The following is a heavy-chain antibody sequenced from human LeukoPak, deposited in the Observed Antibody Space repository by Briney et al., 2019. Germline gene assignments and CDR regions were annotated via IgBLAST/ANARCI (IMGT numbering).Heavy chain of an antibody. Sequence: SETLSLTCTVSGASVNSASYFWGWVRQPPGKGLEWIGSVHSSGSTYYMPPLKSRVTISLDTSRNEFSLKLSSVTAADTAVYYCTRDLGNWDIDYWGQGTLVTVSS. J-gene: IGHJ4*02. CDR3: TRDLGNWDIDY. CDR1: GASVNSASYF. CDR2: VHSSGST. D-gene: IGHD7-27*01. V-gene: IGHV4-39*07.